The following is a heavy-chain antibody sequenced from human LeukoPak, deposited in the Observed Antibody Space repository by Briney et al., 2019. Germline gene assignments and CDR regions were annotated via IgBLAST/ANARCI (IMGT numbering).Heavy chain of an antibody. CDR3: AREGDGYCSSTSCREFDY. CDR1: GFTFSSYW. Sequence: PGGSLRLSCAASGFTFSSYWMSWVRQAPGKGLEWVANIKQDGSEKYYVDSVKGRFTIYRDNAKNSLYLQMNSLRAEDTAVYYCAREGDGYCSSTSCREFDYWGQGTLVTVSS. V-gene: IGHV3-7*01. CDR2: IKQDGSEK. J-gene: IGHJ4*02. D-gene: IGHD2-2*01.